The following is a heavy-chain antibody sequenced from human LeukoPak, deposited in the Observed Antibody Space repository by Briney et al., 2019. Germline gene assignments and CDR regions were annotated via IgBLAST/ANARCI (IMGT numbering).Heavy chain of an antibody. D-gene: IGHD2-2*01. V-gene: IGHV3-30*09. J-gene: IGHJ4*02. CDR2: ISYDGSNK. CDR1: GFTFSSYW. CDR3: ARARAGYCSSTSCYLPVDY. Sequence: GGSLRLSCAASGFTFSSYWMSWVRQAPGKGLEWVTVISYDGSNKYYADSVKGRFAISRDNSQNTLYLQMNSLRLEDTAVYHCARARAGYCSSTSCYLPVDYWGQGTQVTVSS.